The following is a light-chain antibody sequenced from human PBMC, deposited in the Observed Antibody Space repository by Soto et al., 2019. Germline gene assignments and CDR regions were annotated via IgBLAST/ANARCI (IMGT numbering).Light chain of an antibody. V-gene: IGLV1-44*01. Sequence: QSVLTQPPSASGTPGQRVTISCSGSSSNIGSNTVNWYQQLPGTAPKLLIYSNNQRPSGVPDRFSGSKSGTSASLAISGLQAADEADYYCSLYTSENAYVFGTGTKV. CDR3: SLYTSENAYV. J-gene: IGLJ1*01. CDR2: SNN. CDR1: SSNIGSNT.